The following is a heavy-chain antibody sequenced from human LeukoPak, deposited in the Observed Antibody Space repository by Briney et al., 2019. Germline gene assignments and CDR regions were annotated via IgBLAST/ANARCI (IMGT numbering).Heavy chain of an antibody. CDR2: IIPIFGTA. V-gene: IGHV1-69*05. D-gene: IGHD1-7*01. Sequence: SVKVSCKASGGTFSSYAISWVRQAPGQGLEWMGGIIPIFGTADYARKFQGRVTITTDESTSSAYMELSSLRSEDTAVYYCARGRGNWNYDAFDIWGQGTMVTVSS. J-gene: IGHJ3*02. CDR1: GGTFSSYA. CDR3: ARGRGNWNYDAFDI.